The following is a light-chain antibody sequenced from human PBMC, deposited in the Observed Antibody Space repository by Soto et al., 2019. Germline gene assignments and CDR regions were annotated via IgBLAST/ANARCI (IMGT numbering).Light chain of an antibody. V-gene: IGKV3-15*01. CDR2: GAS. CDR1: QSVSSD. J-gene: IGKJ2*01. Sequence: EIVMTQSPATLSVSPGERVTLSCRASQSVSSDLAWYQQNPGQAPRLLIYGASTRATGIPARFSGSGSGTDFTLAISSLQSEDFAIYYCHQYNNWPPYTFGQGTKVDIK. CDR3: HQYNNWPPYT.